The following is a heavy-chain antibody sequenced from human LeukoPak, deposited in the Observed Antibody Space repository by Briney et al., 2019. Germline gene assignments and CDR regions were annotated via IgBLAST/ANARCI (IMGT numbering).Heavy chain of an antibody. CDR2: ISSSGTTI. CDR3: ARGVPTGYYTSCYDY. V-gene: IGHV3-48*03. J-gene: IGHJ4*02. Sequence: GGSLRLSCAASGLNFSDSEMNWVRQAPGKGLEWVSYISSSGTTIYYADSVKGRFTISGDNAKNSLYLQMNSLRAEDTAVYYCARGVPTGYYTSCYDYWGQGTLVTVSS. CDR1: GLNFSDSE. D-gene: IGHD3/OR15-3a*01.